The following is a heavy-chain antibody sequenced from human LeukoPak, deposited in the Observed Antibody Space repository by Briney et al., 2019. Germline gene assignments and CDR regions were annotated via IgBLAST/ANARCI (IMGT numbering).Heavy chain of an antibody. D-gene: IGHD3-22*01. Sequence: SETLSLTCTVSGGSISSYYWSWIRQPPGKGLEWIGYIYYSGSTNYHPSLKSRVTISVDTSKNQFSLKLSSVTAADTAVYYCAAYDSSGYSFGYWGQGTLVTVSS. CDR3: AAYDSSGYSFGY. J-gene: IGHJ4*02. CDR2: IYYSGST. CDR1: GGSISSYY. V-gene: IGHV4-59*01.